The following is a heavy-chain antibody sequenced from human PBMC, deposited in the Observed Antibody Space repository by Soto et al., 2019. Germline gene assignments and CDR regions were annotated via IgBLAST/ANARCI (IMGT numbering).Heavy chain of an antibody. D-gene: IGHD4-17*01. Sequence: GGSLRLSCAASGFTFSSYAMSWVRQAPGKGLEWVSAISGSGGSTYYADSVKGRFTISRDNSKNTLYLQMNSLRAEDTAVYYCAKVGSDYGDLYYYYYYMDVWGKGTTVTVSS. V-gene: IGHV3-23*01. CDR2: ISGSGGST. CDR1: GFTFSSYA. CDR3: AKVGSDYGDLYYYYYYMDV. J-gene: IGHJ6*03.